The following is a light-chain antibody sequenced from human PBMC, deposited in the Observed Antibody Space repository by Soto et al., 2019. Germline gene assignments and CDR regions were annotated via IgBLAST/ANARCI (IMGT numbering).Light chain of an antibody. J-gene: IGKJ1*01. CDR3: QHYNSNPWT. Sequence: DIPMTQSPSTLSASVGDRVTIACRASESISSWLAWYQQKPGKAPKVLIYKASSLESGVPSRFSGSGYGTEFTLTISSLQPDDFAIYYCQHYNSNPWTFGQGTKVESK. CDR2: KAS. V-gene: IGKV1-5*03. CDR1: ESISSW.